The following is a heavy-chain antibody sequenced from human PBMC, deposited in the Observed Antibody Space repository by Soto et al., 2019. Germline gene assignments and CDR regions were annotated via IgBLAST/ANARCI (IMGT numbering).Heavy chain of an antibody. V-gene: IGHV3-13*04. D-gene: IGHD3-22*01. CDR1: GFTFSSYD. Sequence: EVQLVESGGGLVPPGGSLRLSCSASGFTFSSYDMHWVRQGPGKGLEWVSAIGTAGDTNYAGSVKGRFTISRENAKNSLYLQMNSLRAGDTAIYFCARAIGPTLFDYWGQGTLVTVSS. CDR3: ARAIGPTLFDY. J-gene: IGHJ4*02. CDR2: IGTAGDT.